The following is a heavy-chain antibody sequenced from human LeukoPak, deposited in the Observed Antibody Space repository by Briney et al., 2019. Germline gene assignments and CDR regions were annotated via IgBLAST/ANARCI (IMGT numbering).Heavy chain of an antibody. Sequence: GASVKVSCKASGGTFSSYAISWVRQAPGKGLEWMGGFDPEDGETIYAQKFQGRVSMTEDTSTDTAYMELSSLRSEDTAVYYCATNYDSSGYWYYFDYWGQGTLVTVSS. V-gene: IGHV1-24*01. CDR3: ATNYDSSGYWYYFDY. J-gene: IGHJ4*02. CDR1: GGTFSSYA. CDR2: FDPEDGET. D-gene: IGHD3-22*01.